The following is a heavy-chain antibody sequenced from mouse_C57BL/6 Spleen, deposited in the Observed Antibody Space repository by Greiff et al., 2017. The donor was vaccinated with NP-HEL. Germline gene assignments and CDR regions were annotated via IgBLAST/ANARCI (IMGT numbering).Heavy chain of an antibody. CDR1: GYTFTGYW. V-gene: IGHV1-9*01. D-gene: IGHD2-1*01. CDR3: ARKGIYYGNYLYAMDY. J-gene: IGHJ4*01. Sequence: VKLQESGAELMKPGASVKLSCKATGYTFTGYWIEWVKQRPGHGLEWIGEILPGSGSTNYNEKFKGKATFTADTSSNTAYMQLSSLTTEDSAIYYCARKGIYYGNYLYAMDYWGQGTSVTVSS. CDR2: ILPGSGST.